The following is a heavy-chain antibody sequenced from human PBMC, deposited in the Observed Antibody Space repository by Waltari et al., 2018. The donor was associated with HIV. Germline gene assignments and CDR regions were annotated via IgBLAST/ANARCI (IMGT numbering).Heavy chain of an antibody. D-gene: IGHD2-2*01. J-gene: IGHJ3*01. V-gene: IGHV4-59*02. CDR2: IFYSGST. CDR3: ARRPVIPSTIRNAFDV. Sequence: QVKLQESGPGLVKPSETLSLNCSVSGGHVSTYYWNWIRQPPGKGLEWIGGIFYSGSTSYSPSFRRRVTMSIDTSKDYFSLRLDSVTAADTALYYCARRPVIPSTIRNAFDVWSQGTMVTVSS. CDR1: GGHVSTYY.